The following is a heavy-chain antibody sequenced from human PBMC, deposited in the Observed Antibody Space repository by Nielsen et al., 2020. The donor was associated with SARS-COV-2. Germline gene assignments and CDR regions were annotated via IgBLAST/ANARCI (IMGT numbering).Heavy chain of an antibody. Sequence: AGSLRLSCAASGFTFDDYTMHWVRQAPGKGLEWVAFISQDGNIKTYADSVRGRFTISRDYSKNTLYLQMNILRAEDTAVYYCARWLQSLYYGMDVWGQGTTVTVSS. J-gene: IGHJ6*02. CDR1: GFTFDDYT. CDR2: ISQDGNIK. D-gene: IGHD5-24*01. V-gene: IGHV3-30-3*01. CDR3: ARWLQSLYYGMDV.